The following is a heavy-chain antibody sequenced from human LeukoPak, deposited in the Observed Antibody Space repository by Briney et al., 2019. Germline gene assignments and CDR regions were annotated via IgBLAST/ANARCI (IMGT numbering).Heavy chain of an antibody. V-gene: IGHV4-59*01. CDR1: GGSISSYY. D-gene: IGHD5-18*01. Sequence: SETLSLTCTVSGGSISSYYWSWIRQPPGKGLEWIGYIYYSGSTNYNPSLKSRVTISVDTSKNQFSLKLSSVTAADTAVYYCARDQIQLWHYGMDVWGQGTTVTVSS. J-gene: IGHJ6*02. CDR3: ARDQIQLWHYGMDV. CDR2: IYYSGST.